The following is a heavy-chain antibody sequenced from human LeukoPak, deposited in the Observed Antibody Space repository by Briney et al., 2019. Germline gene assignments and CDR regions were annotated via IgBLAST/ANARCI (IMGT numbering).Heavy chain of an antibody. V-gene: IGHV3-7*03. Sequence: QSGGSLRPSCATSGFTFGSYWMTWVRQPPGKGLEWVANIKQDGSEKNYVDSVKGRFTISRDNSKNSLYLQMNSLRAEDTAVYYCARDPPRHVQVPCYWGQGTRVTVSS. CDR2: IKQDGSEK. D-gene: IGHD1-1*01. CDR1: GFTFGSYW. CDR3: ARDPPRHVQVPCY. J-gene: IGHJ4*02.